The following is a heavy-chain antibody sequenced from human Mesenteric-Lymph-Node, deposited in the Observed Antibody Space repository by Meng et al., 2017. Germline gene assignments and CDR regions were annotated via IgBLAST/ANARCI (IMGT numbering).Heavy chain of an antibody. CDR2: LSAIGLTT. D-gene: IGHD1-26*01. Sequence: GESLKISCAASGFTFSSYCMNWVRQSPGKGLEWVSSLSAIGLTTYYADSVKGRFTISRDNSKNTLYLQMNSLRAEDTAVYYCARVGGSYSDYFDDWGQGTLVTVSS. V-gene: IGHV3-23*01. J-gene: IGHJ4*02. CDR1: GFTFSSYC. CDR3: ARVGGSYSDYFDD.